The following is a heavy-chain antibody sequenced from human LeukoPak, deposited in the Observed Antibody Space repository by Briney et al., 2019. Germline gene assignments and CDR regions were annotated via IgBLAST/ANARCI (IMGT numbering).Heavy chain of an antibody. J-gene: IGHJ6*03. V-gene: IGHV1-2*02. CDR2: IDPKSAGT. CDR3: ATRYCSGGSCPNYYYYYINV. Sequence: ASVKVSCKVSGYTFTGYCMHWVRQAPGQGLEWMGWIDPKSAGTNYAQKFQGRVTMTGDTSISTTYMELSKLRSDDTAVYYCATRYCSGGSCPNYYYYYINVWGKGTTVTISS. D-gene: IGHD2-15*01. CDR1: GYTFTGYC.